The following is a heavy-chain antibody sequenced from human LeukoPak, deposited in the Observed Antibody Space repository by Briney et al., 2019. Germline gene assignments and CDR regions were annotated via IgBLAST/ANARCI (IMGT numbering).Heavy chain of an antibody. D-gene: IGHD6-19*01. CDR3: ARDLTSSGWYRGFDC. V-gene: IGHV3-53*01. CDR2: IYSGGSS. J-gene: IGHJ4*02. Sequence: PGGSLRLSCVASGFTVNNNYVSWVRQAPGKGLEWGSVIYSGGSSYYADSVKGRFTISRDNSKNTLYLQMNSLRVEDTAMYYCARDLTSSGWYRGFDCWGQGTLVAVSP. CDR1: GFTVNNNY.